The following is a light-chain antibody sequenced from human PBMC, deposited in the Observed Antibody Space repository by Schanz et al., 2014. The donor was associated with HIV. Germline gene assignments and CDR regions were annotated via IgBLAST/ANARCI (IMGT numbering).Light chain of an antibody. CDR1: QGISSY. Sequence: IQLTQSPSSLSAFVGDRVTLTCRASQGISSYLAWYQQKPGKAPKVLIYAASTLQSGVPSRFSGSGSGTYFTLTISSLQPEDFATYYCQQPASYPLTFGGGTKVEIK. CDR3: QQPASYPLT. J-gene: IGKJ4*01. V-gene: IGKV1-9*01. CDR2: AAS.